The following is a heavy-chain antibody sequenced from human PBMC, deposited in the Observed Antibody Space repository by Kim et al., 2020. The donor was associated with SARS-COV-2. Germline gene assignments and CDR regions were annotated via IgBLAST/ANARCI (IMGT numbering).Heavy chain of an antibody. CDR2: IYYSGST. CDR3: ARKIVDTAMDYYFDY. D-gene: IGHD5-18*01. V-gene: IGHV4-59*01. Sequence: SETLSLTCTVSGGSISSYYWSWIRQPPGKGLEWIGYIYYSGSTNYNPSLKSRVTISVDTSKNQFSLKLSSVTAADTAVYYCARKIVDTAMDYYFDYWGQGTLVTVSS. CDR1: GGSISSYY. J-gene: IGHJ4*02.